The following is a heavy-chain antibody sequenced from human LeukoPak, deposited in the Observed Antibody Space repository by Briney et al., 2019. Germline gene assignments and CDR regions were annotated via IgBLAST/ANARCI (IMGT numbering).Heavy chain of an antibody. Sequence: PSETLSLTCTVSGGSNSNYYWSWIRQPPGKGLEWIGYIHYIGSTNYNPSLKSRVTISIDTSKNQFSLRLTSVTAADTAVYFCASTRGTCSRPSCRGGDAFDIWGQGTMVTVSS. J-gene: IGHJ3*02. CDR1: GGSNSNYY. CDR2: IHYIGST. D-gene: IGHD2-2*01. V-gene: IGHV4-59*01. CDR3: ASTRGTCSRPSCRGGDAFDI.